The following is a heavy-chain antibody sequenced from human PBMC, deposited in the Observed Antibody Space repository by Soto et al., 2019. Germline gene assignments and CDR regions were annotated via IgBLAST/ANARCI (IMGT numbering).Heavy chain of an antibody. CDR1: GFTLSNYW. CDR2: INKDGSQK. D-gene: IGHD7-27*01. J-gene: IGHJ4*02. V-gene: IGHV3-7*03. Sequence: VGSLRLSCAASGFTLSNYWMTWVRQAPGKGLEWVANINKDGSQKNYVDSVKGRFTIARDNGQNSLSLQINSLRVEDTAVYYCVRELGLAYWGQGALVTVSS. CDR3: VRELGLAY.